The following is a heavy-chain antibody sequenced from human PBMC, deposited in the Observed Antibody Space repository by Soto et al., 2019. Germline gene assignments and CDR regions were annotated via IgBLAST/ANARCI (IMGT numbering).Heavy chain of an antibody. CDR2: IIPIFGTA. J-gene: IGHJ6*02. CDR3: ARVVVCSSCKTTPGYYGMDV. V-gene: IGHV1-69*13. CDR1: GGTFSSYA. D-gene: IGHD6-6*01. Sequence: GASVKVSCKASGGTFSSYAISWVRQAPGQGLEWIGGIIPIFGTANYAQKFQGRVTITADESTSTAYMELSSLRSEDTAVYYCARVVVCSSCKTTPGYYGMDVWGQGTTVTVSS.